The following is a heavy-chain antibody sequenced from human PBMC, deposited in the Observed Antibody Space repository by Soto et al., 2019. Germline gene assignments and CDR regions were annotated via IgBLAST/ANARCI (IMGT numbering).Heavy chain of an antibody. CDR2: IYYSGRT. Sequence: QVQLQESGPGLVKPSQTLSLTCTVSGGSIRSGGYYWSWIRQHPGKGLEWIGYIYYSGRTYYNPSLKSRVTLSVDTSKNQFSLKLSCVTAADTAVYYCARGNMVVTAIKVYYYGMDVWGQGTTVTVSS. V-gene: IGHV4-31*03. CDR1: GGSIRSGGYY. J-gene: IGHJ6*02. CDR3: ARGNMVVTAIKVYYYGMDV. D-gene: IGHD2-21*02.